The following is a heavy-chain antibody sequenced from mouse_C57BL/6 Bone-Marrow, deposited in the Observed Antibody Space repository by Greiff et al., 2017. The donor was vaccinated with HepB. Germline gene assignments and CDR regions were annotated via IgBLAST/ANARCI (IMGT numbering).Heavy chain of an antibody. V-gene: IGHV1-64*01. CDR3: ARGVYYGSSRHWYFDV. Sequence: VQLQQSGAELVKPGASVKLSCKASGYTFTSYWMHWVKQRPGPGLEWIGMIHPNSGSTNYNEKFKSKATLTVDKSSSTAYMQLSSLTSEDSAVYYCARGVYYGSSRHWYFDVWGTGTTVTVSS. CDR2: IHPNSGST. CDR1: GYTFTSYW. D-gene: IGHD1-1*01. J-gene: IGHJ1*03.